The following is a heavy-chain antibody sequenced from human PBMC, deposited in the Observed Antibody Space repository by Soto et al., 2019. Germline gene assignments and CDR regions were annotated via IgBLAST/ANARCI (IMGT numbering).Heavy chain of an antibody. V-gene: IGHV3-30-3*01. CDR3: ARGTTTSAFSAMDV. D-gene: IGHD1-1*01. Sequence: QVQLVESGGGVVQPGRSLRLSCAASGFTFSNNAMDWVRKAPGKGLEWVAVISYDGSNKYIAESVKGRFTISRDNSKNTLFLQMNSLRAEDTAVYYCARGTTTSAFSAMDVWGQRTTVTVSS. J-gene: IGHJ6*02. CDR2: ISYDGSNK. CDR1: GFTFSNNA.